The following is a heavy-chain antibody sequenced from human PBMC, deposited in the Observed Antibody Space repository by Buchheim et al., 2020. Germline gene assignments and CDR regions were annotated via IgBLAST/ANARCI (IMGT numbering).Heavy chain of an antibody. D-gene: IGHD2-8*01. CDR3: ARDHHCTNGVCYYYYYYGMDV. CDR1: GGTFSSYA. CDR2: IIPIFGTA. V-gene: IGHV1-69*01. Sequence: QVQLVQSGAEVKKPGFSVKVSCKASGGTFSSYAISWVRQAPGQGLEWMGGIIPIFGTANYAQKFQGRVTITADESTSTAYMELSSLRSEDTAVYYCARDHHCTNGVCYYYYYYGMDVWGQGTT. J-gene: IGHJ6*02.